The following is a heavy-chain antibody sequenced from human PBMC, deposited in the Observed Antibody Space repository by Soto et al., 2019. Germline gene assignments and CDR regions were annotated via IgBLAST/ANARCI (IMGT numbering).Heavy chain of an antibody. Sequence: GGSLRLSCAASGFTFSDYYMSWIRQAPGKGLEWVSYISSSGSTIYYADSVEGRFTISRDNAKNSLYLQMNSLRAEDTAVYYCATPADYGSGSYYMVHAFDIWGQGTMVTVSS. CDR1: GFTFSDYY. CDR2: ISSSGSTI. J-gene: IGHJ3*02. V-gene: IGHV3-11*01. CDR3: ATPADYGSGSYYMVHAFDI. D-gene: IGHD3-10*01.